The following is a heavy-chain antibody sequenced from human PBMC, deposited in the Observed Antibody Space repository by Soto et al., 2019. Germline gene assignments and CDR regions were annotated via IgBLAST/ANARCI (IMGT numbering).Heavy chain of an antibody. Sequence: PGASLKISCKGSGYSFTSYWIGSVRQMPGKGLEWMGIIYPGDSDTRYSPSFQGQVTISADKSISTAYLQWSSLKASDTAMYYCAGSRYYYDSSGYYATYYYYGMDVWGQGTTVTVS. V-gene: IGHV5-51*01. CDR1: GYSFTSYW. CDR2: IYPGDSDT. CDR3: AGSRYYYDSSGYYATYYYYGMDV. D-gene: IGHD3-22*01. J-gene: IGHJ6*02.